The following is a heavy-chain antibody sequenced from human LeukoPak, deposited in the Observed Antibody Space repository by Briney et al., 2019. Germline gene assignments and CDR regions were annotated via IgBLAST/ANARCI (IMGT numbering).Heavy chain of an antibody. J-gene: IGHJ3*02. V-gene: IGHV3-15*01. CDR3: TTASSFGVVTAGAFDI. Sequence: PGGSLRLSCAASGFTFSNAWMSWVRQAPGKGLEWVGRIKSKTDGGTTDYAAPVKGRFTISRDDSKNTLYLQMNSLKTEDTAVYYCTTASSFGVVTAGAFDIWGQGTMVTVSS. D-gene: IGHD2-21*02. CDR1: GFTFSNAW. CDR2: IKSKTDGGTT.